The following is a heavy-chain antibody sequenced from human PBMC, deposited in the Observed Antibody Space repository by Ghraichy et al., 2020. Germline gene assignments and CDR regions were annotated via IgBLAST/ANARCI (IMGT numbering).Heavy chain of an antibody. D-gene: IGHD4-17*01. CDR3: AKKQGGRPSGGDYKTLFDY. CDR1: GFTFSSYA. V-gene: IGHV3-23*01. CDR2: ISGSGGST. J-gene: IGHJ4*02. Sequence: GGSLRLSCAASGFTFSSYAMSWVRQAPGKGLEWVSAISGSGGSTYYADSVKGRFTISRDNSKNTLYLQMNSLRAEDTAVYYCAKKQGGRPSGGDYKTLFDYWGQGTLVTVSS.